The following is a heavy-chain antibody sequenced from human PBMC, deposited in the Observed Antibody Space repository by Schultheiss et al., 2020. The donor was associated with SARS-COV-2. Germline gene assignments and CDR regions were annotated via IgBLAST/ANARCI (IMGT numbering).Heavy chain of an antibody. CDR1: GFTFSSYA. J-gene: IGHJ4*02. D-gene: IGHD2-2*01. Sequence: ESLKISCAASGFTFSSYAMSWVRQAPGKGLEWVSSISSSSSYIYYADSVKGRFTISRDNAKNSLYLQMNSLRAEDTAVYYCATGYQNFDYWGQGTLVTVSS. CDR2: ISSSSSYI. V-gene: IGHV3-21*01. CDR3: ATGYQNFDY.